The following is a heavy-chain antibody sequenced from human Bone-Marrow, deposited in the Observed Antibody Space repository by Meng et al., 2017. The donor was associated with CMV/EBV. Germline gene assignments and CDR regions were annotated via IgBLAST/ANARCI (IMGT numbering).Heavy chain of an antibody. CDR2: SRNKANSYTT. CDR3: TRRYDSSGYAFDI. CDR1: GFTFSDHY. Sequence: GESLKISCAASGFTFSDHYMDWVRQAPGKGLEWVGRSRNKANSYTTEYAASVKGRFIISRDDSKNSVYLQMNSLKTEDTAVYYCTRRYDSSGYAFDICGQGIMVTVSS. V-gene: IGHV3-72*01. D-gene: IGHD3-22*01. J-gene: IGHJ3*02.